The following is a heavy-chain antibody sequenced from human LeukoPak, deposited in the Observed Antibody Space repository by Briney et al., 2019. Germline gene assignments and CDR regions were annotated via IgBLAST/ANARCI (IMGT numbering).Heavy chain of an antibody. J-gene: IGHJ6*02. V-gene: IGHV4-39*01. CDR1: GGSISMSTYY. D-gene: IGHD6-6*01. CDR3: ARFTRSSSSHYYYYAMDV. CDR2: IHLSGNS. Sequence: PSETLSLTCTVSGGSISMSTYYWGWIRQPPGKGLECIGSIHLSGNSYYNPSPSLKSRVTISVDTSKNQFSLNVISVTAADTAVYYCARFTRSSSSHYYYYAMDVWGQGTTVTVSS.